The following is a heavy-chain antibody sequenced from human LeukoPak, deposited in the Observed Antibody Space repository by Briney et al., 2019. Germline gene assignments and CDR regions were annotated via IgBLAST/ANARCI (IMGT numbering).Heavy chain of an antibody. D-gene: IGHD6-19*01. V-gene: IGHV3-64*01. CDR3: ARDHRRSSSGWYPGY. CDR1: GFTFSSCA. Sequence: GGSLRLSCAASGFTFSSCAMHWVRQAPGKGLEYVSAISSNGGSTYYANSVKGRFTISRDNSKNTLYLQMGSLRAEDMAVYYCARDHRRSSSGWYPGYWGQETLVTVSS. J-gene: IGHJ4*02. CDR2: ISSNGGST.